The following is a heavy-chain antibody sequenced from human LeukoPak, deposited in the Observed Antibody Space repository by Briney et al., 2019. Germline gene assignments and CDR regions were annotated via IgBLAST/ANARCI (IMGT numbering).Heavy chain of an antibody. Sequence: GGSLRLSCAASGFTFSSYGMHWVRQAPGKGLEWVAVIWYDGSNKYYADSVKGRFTISRDNSKTTLYLQRNSLRAEDTAVYYCAKDLDLYYDSSGHDYWGQGALVTVSS. CDR1: GFTFSSYG. CDR3: AKDLDLYYDSSGHDY. D-gene: IGHD3-22*01. J-gene: IGHJ4*02. CDR2: IWYDGSNK. V-gene: IGHV3-33*06.